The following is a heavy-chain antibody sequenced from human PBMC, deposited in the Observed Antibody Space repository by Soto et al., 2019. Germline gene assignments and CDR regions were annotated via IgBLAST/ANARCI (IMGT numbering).Heavy chain of an antibody. CDR1: GFTFTAYY. J-gene: IGHJ4*02. Sequence: PGGSLRLSFAASGFTFTAYYMAWVRQAPGRGLGGVASIKNDGSEQNYATSVKARFTTSKANAKNSLYLQMTSLRAGARAHYNCSRENWFQDYWGQGTLVTVSS. CDR2: IKNDGSEQ. D-gene: IGHD3-10*01. CDR3: SRENWFQDY. V-gene: IGHV3-7*03.